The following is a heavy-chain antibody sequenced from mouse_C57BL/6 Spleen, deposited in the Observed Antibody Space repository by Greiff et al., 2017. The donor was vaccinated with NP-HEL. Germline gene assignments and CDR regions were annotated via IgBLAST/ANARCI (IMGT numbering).Heavy chain of an antibody. CDR1: GYAFSSYW. Sequence: VKLMESGAELVKPGASVKISCKASGYAFSSYWMNWVKQRPGKGLEWIGQIYPGDGDTNYNGKFKGKATLTADKSSSTAYMQLSSLTSEDSAVYFCARGDLWLRQRYFDVWGTGTTVTVSS. V-gene: IGHV1-80*01. J-gene: IGHJ1*03. CDR3: ARGDLWLRQRYFDV. CDR2: IYPGDGDT. D-gene: IGHD2-2*01.